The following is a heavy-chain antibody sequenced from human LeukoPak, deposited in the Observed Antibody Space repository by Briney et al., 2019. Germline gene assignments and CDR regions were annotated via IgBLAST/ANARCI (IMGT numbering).Heavy chain of an antibody. CDR2: ITGSGSDT. CDR1: GFTFSNFA. J-gene: IGHJ4*02. D-gene: IGHD2-15*01. V-gene: IGHV3-23*01. CDR3: AKRNLGSCSGVRCYPFDC. Sequence: GGSLRLSCAASGFTFSNFAMNWVRQAPGKELEWVSSITGSGSDTYYADSVKGRFTISRDNFKNTLYLQMNSLRGEDTAVYYCAKRNLGSCSGVRCYPFDCWGQGTLVTVSS.